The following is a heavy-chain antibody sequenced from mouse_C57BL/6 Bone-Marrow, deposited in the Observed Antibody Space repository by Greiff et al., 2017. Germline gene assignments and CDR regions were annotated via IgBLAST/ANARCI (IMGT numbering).Heavy chain of an antibody. CDR2: IDPENGDT. D-gene: IGHD2-2*01. CDR3: TTGDGYGFAY. CDR1: GFNIKDDY. Sequence: VQLKESGAELVRPGASVKLSCTASGFNIKDDYMHWVKQRPEQGLEWIGWIDPENGDTEYASKFQGKATITADTSSNTAYLQLSSLTSEDTAVYYCTTGDGYGFAYWGQGTLVTVSA. V-gene: IGHV14-4*01. J-gene: IGHJ3*01.